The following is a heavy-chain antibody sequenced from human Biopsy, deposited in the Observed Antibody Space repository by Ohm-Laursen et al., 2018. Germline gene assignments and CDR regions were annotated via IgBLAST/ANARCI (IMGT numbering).Heavy chain of an antibody. CDR1: GYIFTSFG. J-gene: IGHJ4*02. D-gene: IGHD3-16*01. Sequence: SVKVSCKGSGYIFTSFGVSWVRQAPGHGLEWMGWVSTYNGNTEYEQKFQGRVTMTTDTSANTACMGLRSLRSDDTAVYFCARVREGGLLDYWGQGILVTVSS. CDR3: ARVREGGLLDY. CDR2: VSTYNGNT. V-gene: IGHV1-18*01.